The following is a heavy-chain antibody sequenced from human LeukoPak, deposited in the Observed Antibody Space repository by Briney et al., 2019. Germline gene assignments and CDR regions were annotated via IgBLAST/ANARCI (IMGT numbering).Heavy chain of an antibody. Sequence: WGSLTLSCATSGFTFSDYTMNWVRQAPGKGLEWVSFISGSGTSIYYADSVRGRFTISRDNAKNSLYLQMNSLRAEDTAVYYCARDGTWGPGTQVSLSS. CDR2: ISGSGTSI. CDR1: GFTFSDYT. D-gene: IGHD1-26*01. V-gene: IGHV3-21*01. CDR3: ARDGT. J-gene: IGHJ5*02.